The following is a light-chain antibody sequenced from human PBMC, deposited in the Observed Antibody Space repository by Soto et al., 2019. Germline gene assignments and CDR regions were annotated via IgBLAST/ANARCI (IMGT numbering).Light chain of an antibody. J-gene: IGLJ2*01. CDR3: AAWDDSLNGSVV. CDR1: SSNIGSNT. CDR2: INN. V-gene: IGLV1-44*01. Sequence: QSVLTQPPSASGTPGQRVTISCSGSSSNIGSNTVNWYQQLPGTAPKLLIYINNQRPSGVPVRFSGSKSGTSASLAISGLQSEDEAEYYCAAWDDSLNGSVVFGGGTKLTVL.